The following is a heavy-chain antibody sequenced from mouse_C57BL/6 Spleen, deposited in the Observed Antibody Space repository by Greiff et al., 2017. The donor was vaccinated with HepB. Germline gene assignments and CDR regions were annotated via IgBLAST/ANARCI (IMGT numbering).Heavy chain of an antibody. V-gene: IGHV1-81*01. Sequence: QVQLQQSGAELARPGASVKLSCKASGYTFTSYGISWVKQRTGQGLEWIGEIYPRSGNTYYNEKFKGKATLTADKSSSTAYMELRSLTSEDSAVYFCASASYYGSSYDGFAYWGQGTLVTVSA. CDR3: ASASYYGSSYDGFAY. CDR1: GYTFTSYG. CDR2: IYPRSGNT. J-gene: IGHJ3*01. D-gene: IGHD1-1*01.